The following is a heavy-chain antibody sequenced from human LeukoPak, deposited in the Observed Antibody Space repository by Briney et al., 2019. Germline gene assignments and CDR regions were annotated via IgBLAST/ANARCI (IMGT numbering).Heavy chain of an antibody. J-gene: IGHJ6*03. CDR1: GFTFSSYG. CDR2: IRYDGSNK. CDR3: AKGVDYGDYGPYYYYMDV. V-gene: IGHV3-30*02. D-gene: IGHD4-17*01. Sequence: GGSLRLSCAASGFTFSSYGMHWVRQAPGKGLEWVAFIRYDGSNKYYADSVKGRFTISRDNSKNALYLQMNSLRAEDTAVYYCAKGVDYGDYGPYYYYMDVWGKGTTVTISS.